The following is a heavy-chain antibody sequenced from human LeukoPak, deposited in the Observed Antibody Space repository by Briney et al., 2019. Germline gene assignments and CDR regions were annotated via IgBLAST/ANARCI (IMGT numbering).Heavy chain of an antibody. V-gene: IGHV1-2*02. Sequence: GASVTVSCKASGYTFIDYYVNWVRQAPGQGVEWMGWINPHNGDTKNAQKFQGRFTMTRDMTITTAYMELSSLRSDDTAIYYCARSRWGFPFDYWGQGTLVTVSS. CDR2: INPHNGDT. J-gene: IGHJ4*02. D-gene: IGHD5-24*01. CDR1: GYTFIDYY. CDR3: ARSRWGFPFDY.